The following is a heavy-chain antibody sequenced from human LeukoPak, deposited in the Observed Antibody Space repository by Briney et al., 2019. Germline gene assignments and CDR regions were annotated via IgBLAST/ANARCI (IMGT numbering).Heavy chain of an antibody. CDR3: ARADYYDSSGYSVDAFDI. CDR2: INPNSGGT. J-gene: IGHJ3*02. Sequence: ASVKVSCKASGYTFSAFYLHWVRQAPGQGLEWMGWINPNSGGTNYAQKFQGWVTMTRDTSISTAYMELSRLRSDDTAVYYCARADYYDSSGYSVDAFDIWGQGTMVTVSS. D-gene: IGHD3-22*01. V-gene: IGHV1-2*04. CDR1: GYTFSAFY.